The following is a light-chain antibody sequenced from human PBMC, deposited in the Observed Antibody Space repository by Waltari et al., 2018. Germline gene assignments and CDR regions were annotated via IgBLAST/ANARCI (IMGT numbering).Light chain of an antibody. J-gene: IGKJ3*01. CDR1: QGISSS. CDR2: AAS. CDR3: QQAKSFPLT. V-gene: IGKV1-12*01. Sequence: DIQMTQSPSSVSASVGDRVTIPCRARQGISSSLAWYQQKPGKGPNLLIYAASSLQSGVPSRFSCSGSGTDFTLTISSLQPEDSATYYCQQAKSFPLTFGPGTKVDIK.